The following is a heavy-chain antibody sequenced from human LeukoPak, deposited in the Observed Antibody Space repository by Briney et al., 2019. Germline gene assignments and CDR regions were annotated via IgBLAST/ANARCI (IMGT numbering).Heavy chain of an antibody. CDR3: ARQRIAVAGRFDP. V-gene: IGHV4-34*01. Sequence: PSETLSLTCAVYGGSFSGYYWSWIRQPPGKGLEWIGEINHSGSTNYNPSLKSRVTISVDTSKKQFSLKLSSVTAADTAVYYCARQRIAVAGRFDPWGQGTLVTVSS. D-gene: IGHD6-19*01. CDR1: GGSFSGYY. CDR2: INHSGST. J-gene: IGHJ5*02.